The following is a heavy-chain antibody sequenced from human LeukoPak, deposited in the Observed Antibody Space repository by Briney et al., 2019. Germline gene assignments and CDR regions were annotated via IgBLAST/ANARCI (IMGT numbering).Heavy chain of an antibody. D-gene: IGHD2-15*01. CDR1: GGSFSGYY. J-gene: IGHJ6*02. Sequence: SETLSLTCAVYGGSFSGYYWSWIRQPPGKGLEWMGEINHSGSTNYNPSLKSRVTISVDTSKNQFSLKLSSVTAADTAVYYCARGDIVVVVASYYYYYGMDVWGQGTTVTVSS. CDR3: ARGDIVVVVASYYYYYGMDV. CDR2: INHSGST. V-gene: IGHV4-34*01.